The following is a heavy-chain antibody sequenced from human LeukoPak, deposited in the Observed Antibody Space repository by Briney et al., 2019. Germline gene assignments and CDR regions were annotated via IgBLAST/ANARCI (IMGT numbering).Heavy chain of an antibody. CDR3: AHYSYYYSSGYYLDY. D-gene: IGHD3-22*01. CDR2: IYWDDDK. V-gene: IGHV2-5*02. Sequence: SGPTLVKPTQTLTLTCTFSGFSLSTSGVGVGWIRQPPGKALEWLALIYWDDDKRYSPSLKSRLTITKDTSKNQVVLTMTNMDPVDTATYYCAHYSYYYSSGYYLDYWGQGTLVTVSS. CDR1: GFSLSTSGVG. J-gene: IGHJ4*02.